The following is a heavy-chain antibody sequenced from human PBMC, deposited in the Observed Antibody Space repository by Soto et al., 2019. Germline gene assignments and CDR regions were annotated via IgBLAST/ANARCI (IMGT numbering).Heavy chain of an antibody. CDR1: GDSMSSYY. CDR2: IYYTGST. V-gene: IGHV4-59*01. D-gene: IGHD7-27*01. J-gene: IGHJ4*02. Sequence: KPSETLSLTCTVSGDSMSSYYWSWFRQPPGKGLEWVGYIYYTGSTNYNPSLKSRVTVSVDTSKNQFSLILSSMTAADTAVYYCARITRSPNSGYFDYWGQGALVTVS. CDR3: ARITRSPNSGYFDY.